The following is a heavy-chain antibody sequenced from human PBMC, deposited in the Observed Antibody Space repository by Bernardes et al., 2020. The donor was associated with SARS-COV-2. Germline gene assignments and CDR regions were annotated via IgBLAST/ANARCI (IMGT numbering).Heavy chain of an antibody. CDR1: GGSFSNES. D-gene: IGHD1-26*01. CDR2: INQSGSA. CDR3: ARLQVGAPNYFDP. J-gene: IGHJ5*02. Sequence: SDTLYLMCAVYGGSFSNESWIWIRQTPGKGLEWIGEINQSGSAYYNPSLKSRVTISKDRPKTQFSLILTSVTAADTAVYYCARLQVGAPNYFDPWGPGTLVTVSS. V-gene: IGHV4-34*01.